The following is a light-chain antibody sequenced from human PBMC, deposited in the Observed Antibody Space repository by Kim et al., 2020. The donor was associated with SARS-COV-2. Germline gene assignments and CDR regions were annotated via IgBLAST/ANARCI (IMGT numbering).Light chain of an antibody. V-gene: IGLV3-1*01. CDR3: QAWDSSHVV. Sequence: VSPGQTASITCAGDKLGDKYACWYQQKPGQSPVLVIYQDSKRPSGIPERFSGSNSGNTATLTISGTQAMDEADYYCQAWDSSHVVFGGGTQLTVL. J-gene: IGLJ2*01. CDR2: QDS. CDR1: KLGDKY.